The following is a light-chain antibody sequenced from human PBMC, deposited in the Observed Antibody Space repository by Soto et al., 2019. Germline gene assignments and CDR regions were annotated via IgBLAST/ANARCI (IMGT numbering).Light chain of an antibody. V-gene: IGKV1-12*01. CDR2: GAS. Sequence: DIQMTQSASSVSASVGDRVTITCRASQGISNWLAWYQQQPGKAPKLLIYGASSLQSGVPSRFSGGGSGTHLTLIISSLQPEAFATYYCQQTNTFLPLTFGGGTKVEI. J-gene: IGKJ4*01. CDR1: QGISNW. CDR3: QQTNTFLPLT.